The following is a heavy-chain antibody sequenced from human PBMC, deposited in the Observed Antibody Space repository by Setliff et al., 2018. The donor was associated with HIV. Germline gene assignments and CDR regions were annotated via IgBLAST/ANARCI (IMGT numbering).Heavy chain of an antibody. J-gene: IGHJ4*02. CDR3: AAFFVTPLMTQDF. V-gene: IGHV4-34*01. CDR2: INRSGSA. Sequence: PSETLSLTCAVYGGSFSGHSWTWIRQPPGKGLEWIGEINRSGSANYNRSLKSRVTISRDPSTKQFSLKMTSMTAADTAVYYCAAFFVTPLMTQDFWGQGTLVTVSS. CDR1: GGSFSGHS. D-gene: IGHD4-17*01.